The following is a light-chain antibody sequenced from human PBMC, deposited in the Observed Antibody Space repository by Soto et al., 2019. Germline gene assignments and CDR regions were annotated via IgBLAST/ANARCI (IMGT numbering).Light chain of an antibody. CDR1: SSDIGAYNF. V-gene: IGLV2-14*03. CDR2: DVN. CDR3: TSWTTSTTMI. J-gene: IGLJ2*01. Sequence: QSALTQPASVSGSPGHSITISCTGTSSDIGAYNFVSWYQQHPGKAPKLMLYDVNIRPSGVSNRFSVSKSGNTASLTISGLQAEDEAGYYCTSWTTSTTMIFGGGTKLTVL.